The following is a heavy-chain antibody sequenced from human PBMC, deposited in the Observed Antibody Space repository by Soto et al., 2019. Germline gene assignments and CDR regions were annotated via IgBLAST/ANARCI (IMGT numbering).Heavy chain of an antibody. CDR2: FYYSGSS. J-gene: IGHJ6*02. CDR3: ARRWSSALWDV. D-gene: IGHD2-15*01. Sequence: QLQLQESGPGLVKPSETLSLTCTVSGGSISSSNYYWGWIRQPPGKGLEWIGKFYYSGSSYYNPSRKSRVSISVETSKNQFSLKLSSVAAADPAVYYCARRWSSALWDVWGQGTTVTVSS. V-gene: IGHV4-39*01. CDR1: GGSISSSNYY.